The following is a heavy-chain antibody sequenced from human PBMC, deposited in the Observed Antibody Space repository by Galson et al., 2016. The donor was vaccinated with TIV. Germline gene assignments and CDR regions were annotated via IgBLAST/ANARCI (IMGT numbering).Heavy chain of an antibody. CDR3: AKDGYAGLTISHPCTSTSCYVDY. J-gene: IGHJ4*02. D-gene: IGHD2-2*01. Sequence: SLRLSCAASGFTFSTYGMYWVRQAPGKGLEWVAFIRFDGSNEYYADSVKGRFTISRDNSKNTLYLQMNSLRLEDTAVYYCAKDGYAGLTISHPCTSTSCYVDYWGQGALVTVSS. V-gene: IGHV3-30*02. CDR1: GFTFSTYG. CDR2: IRFDGSNE.